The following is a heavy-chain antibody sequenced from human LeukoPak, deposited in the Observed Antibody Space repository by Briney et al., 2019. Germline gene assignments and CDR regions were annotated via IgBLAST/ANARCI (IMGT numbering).Heavy chain of an antibody. J-gene: IGHJ4*02. D-gene: IGHD3-10*01. V-gene: IGHV3-21*01. Sequence: GGSLRLSCKTSGFTFSSYSMNWVRQAPGKGLEWVSSISSSSSYIYYADSVKGRFTISRDNAKNSLYLQMNSLRAEDTAVYYCARLPGIRFGDTDFDYWGQGTLVTVSS. CDR2: ISSSSSYI. CDR3: ARLPGIRFGDTDFDY. CDR1: GFTFSSYS.